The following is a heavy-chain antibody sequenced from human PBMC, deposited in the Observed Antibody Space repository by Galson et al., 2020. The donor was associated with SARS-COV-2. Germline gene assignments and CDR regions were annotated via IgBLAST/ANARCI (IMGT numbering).Heavy chain of an antibody. D-gene: IGHD1-26*01. V-gene: IGHV3-30*01. CDR2: ISYDGSNK. J-gene: IGHJ6*03. Sequence: GGSLRLSCAASGFTFSNYAMHWVRQAPGKGLEWVAVISYDGSNKYYADSVKGRFTISRDNSKNTLYLQMNSLRAEDTAVYYCARWEGYYYMDVWGKGTTVTVSS. CDR1: GFTFSNYA. CDR3: ARWEGYYYMDV.